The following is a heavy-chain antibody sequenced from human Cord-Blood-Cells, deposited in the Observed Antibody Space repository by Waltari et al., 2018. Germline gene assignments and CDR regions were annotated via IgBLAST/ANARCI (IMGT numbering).Heavy chain of an antibody. V-gene: IGHV3-21*01. CDR2: ISSSSYI. J-gene: IGHJ4*02. D-gene: IGHD3-10*01. Sequence: GGSLRLSCAASGFTFSSYSMNWVRQAPGKGLEWVSSISSSSYIYYADSVKGRFTISRDNAKNSLYLQMNSLRAEDTAVYYCASSGLWFGELLNWGQGTLVTVSS. CDR3: ASSGLWFGELLN. CDR1: GFTFSSYS.